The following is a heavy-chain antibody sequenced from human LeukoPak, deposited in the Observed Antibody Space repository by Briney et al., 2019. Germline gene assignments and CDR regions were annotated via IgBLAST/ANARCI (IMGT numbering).Heavy chain of an antibody. D-gene: IGHD4-17*01. J-gene: IGHJ4*02. CDR2: FYYSGTS. Sequence: SETLSLTCTVTDGSISDWYWSWIRQSPGKGLEWIAYFYYSGTSRYNPSLKGRVTVSGDTSKNQLSLKVTSVTAADTAVYYCARRYYGDVYYFDFWGQGTLVSVSS. CDR3: ARRYYGDVYYFDF. V-gene: IGHV4-59*08. CDR1: DGSISDWY.